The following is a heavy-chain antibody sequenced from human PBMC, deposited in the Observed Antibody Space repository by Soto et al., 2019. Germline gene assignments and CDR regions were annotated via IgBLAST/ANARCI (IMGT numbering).Heavy chain of an antibody. J-gene: IGHJ4*02. V-gene: IGHV4-39*01. CDR2: IYYSGST. Sequence: SETLSLTCDVSGASVQSNWWSWVRQPPGKGLEWIGSIYYSGSTYYNPSLKSRVTISVDTSKNQFSLKLSSVTAADTAVYYCARWAAGFDYWGQGTLVTVSS. D-gene: IGHD6-13*01. CDR1: GASVQSNW. CDR3: ARWAAGFDY.